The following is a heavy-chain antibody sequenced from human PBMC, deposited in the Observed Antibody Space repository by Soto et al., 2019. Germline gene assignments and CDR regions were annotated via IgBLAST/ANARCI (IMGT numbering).Heavy chain of an antibody. J-gene: IGHJ4*02. V-gene: IGHV1-18*01. CDR1: GYTFTSYG. Sequence: QVHLVQSGAEVKKPGASVKVSCKASGYTFTSYGITWVRQAPGQGLEWMGWISAHNGNTDYAQKLQGRVIVTRDTSTSTAYMELRSLRSDATAVYYWARWRYGDYGGQGALVTVSS. CDR3: ARWRYGDY. D-gene: IGHD1-1*01. CDR2: ISAHNGNT.